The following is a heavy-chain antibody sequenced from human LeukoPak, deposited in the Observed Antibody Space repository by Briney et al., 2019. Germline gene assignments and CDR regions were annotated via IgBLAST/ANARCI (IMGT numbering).Heavy chain of an antibody. CDR1: GYTFTSYA. CDR3: ARVNYNWFDP. Sequence: SVTVSFTASGYTFTSYAISWVRQAPGQGLEWMGGIIPIFGTANYAQKFQGRVTITADESTSTAYMELSSLRSEDTAVYYCARVNYNWFDPWGQGTLVTVSS. J-gene: IGHJ5*02. V-gene: IGHV1-69*13. D-gene: IGHD1-7*01. CDR2: IIPIFGTA.